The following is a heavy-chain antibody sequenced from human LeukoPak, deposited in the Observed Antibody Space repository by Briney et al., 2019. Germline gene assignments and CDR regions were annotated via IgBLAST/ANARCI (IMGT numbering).Heavy chain of an antibody. J-gene: IGHJ4*02. Sequence: HPGGSLRLSCVGSGFTLSAYGMSWVRQAPGKGLESVSSISGSDGATSYADSVKGRFTISRDNSKNTLYLQMNSLRAEDTAVYYCAKDMRGVVLVPRAYYFDSWGQGTLVTVSS. CDR2: ISGSDGAT. D-gene: IGHD2-8*02. V-gene: IGHV3-23*01. CDR3: AKDMRGVVLVPRAYYFDS. CDR1: GFTLSAYG.